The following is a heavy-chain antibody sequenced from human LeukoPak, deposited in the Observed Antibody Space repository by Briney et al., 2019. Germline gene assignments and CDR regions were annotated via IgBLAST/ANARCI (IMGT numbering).Heavy chain of an antibody. CDR3: ARDKGTYFDY. J-gene: IGHJ4*02. Sequence: GGSLRLSCAASGFTFDTYGMHWVRQAPGKGLEWVAVIWYDGSNKYYADSVKGRFTISRDNSKNTLYLQMNNLRAEDTAVYSCARDKGTYFDYWGQGTLVTVSS. CDR2: IWYDGSNK. D-gene: IGHD1-1*01. V-gene: IGHV3-33*01. CDR1: GFTFDTYG.